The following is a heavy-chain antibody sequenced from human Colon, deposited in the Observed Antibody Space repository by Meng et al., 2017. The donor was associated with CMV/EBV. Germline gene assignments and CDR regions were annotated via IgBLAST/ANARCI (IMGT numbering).Heavy chain of an antibody. J-gene: IGHJ4*02. Sequence: GSLRLSCAVYGGSFSGYYWSWIRQPPGKGLEWIGEINHSGSTNYNPSLKSRVTLSVDTSKNQLSLRLNSVTAADTAVYYCARGRPGGFLYYFDYWGQGVLVTVSS. V-gene: IGHV4-34*01. CDR1: GGSFSGYY. CDR2: INHSGST. CDR3: ARGRPGGFLYYFDY. D-gene: IGHD4-23*01.